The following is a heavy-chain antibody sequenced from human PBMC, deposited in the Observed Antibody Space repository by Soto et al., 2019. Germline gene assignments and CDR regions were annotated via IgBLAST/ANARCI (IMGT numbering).Heavy chain of an antibody. J-gene: IGHJ5*02. D-gene: IGHD2-2*01. CDR2: IYYSGST. CDR3: ARDRGPAAIYWFDP. V-gene: IGHV4-61*01. Sequence: ASETLSLTCTVSGGSVSSGSYYWSWIRQPPGKGLEWIGYIYYSGSTNYNPSLKSRVTISVDTSKNQYSLKLSSVTAADTAVYYCARDRGPAAIYWFDPWGQGTLVTVSS. CDR1: GGSVSSGSYY.